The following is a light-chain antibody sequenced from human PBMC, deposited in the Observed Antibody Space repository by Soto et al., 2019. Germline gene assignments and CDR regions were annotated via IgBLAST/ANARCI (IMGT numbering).Light chain of an antibody. CDR3: CSYAGHTNVL. V-gene: IGLV2-8*01. CDR1: INDVGGYNY. CDR2: EVV. J-gene: IGLJ2*01. Sequence: QSAPTQPPSASGSPGQSVTISCTGTINDVGGYNYVSWYQQYPGEAPKLMIYEVVKRPSGVPDRFSGSKSGNTASLTVSGLQAEDEADYYCCSYAGHTNVLFGGGTQLTVL.